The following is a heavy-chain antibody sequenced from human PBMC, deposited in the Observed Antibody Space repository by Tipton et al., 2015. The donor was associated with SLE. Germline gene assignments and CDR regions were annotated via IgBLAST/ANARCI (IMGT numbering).Heavy chain of an antibody. CDR3: ARQLGYSDPFAFDY. CDR1: GGSISSSSYY. Sequence: TLSLTCTVSGGSISSSSYYWGWIRQPPGKGLEWIGSIYHSGSTYYNPSLKSRATISVDTSKNQFSLKLSSVSAADTAIYYCARQLGYSDPFAFDYWGQGTLVTVSS. V-gene: IGHV4-39*01. J-gene: IGHJ4*02. D-gene: IGHD4-17*01. CDR2: IYHSGST.